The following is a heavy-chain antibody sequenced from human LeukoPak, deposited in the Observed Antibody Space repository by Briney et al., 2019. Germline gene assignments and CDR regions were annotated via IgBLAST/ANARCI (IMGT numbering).Heavy chain of an antibody. J-gene: IGHJ6*02. D-gene: IGHD6-19*01. CDR1: GFTFSSYT. CDR3: AKAMGSSGLWYGMDV. V-gene: IGHV3-21*01. Sequence: GGSLRLSCAASGFTFSSYTINWVRQAPGKGLEWVSSISGSSYYIYYADSVRGRFTISRDNSKNTLYLQMNSLRAEDTAVYYCAKAMGSSGLWYGMDVWDQGTTVTVSS. CDR2: ISGSSYYI.